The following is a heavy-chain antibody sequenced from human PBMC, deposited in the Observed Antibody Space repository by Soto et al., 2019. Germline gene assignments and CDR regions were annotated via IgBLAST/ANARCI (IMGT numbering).Heavy chain of an antibody. D-gene: IGHD3-3*01. CDR2: IYHSGTT. Sequence: PSETLSLTCTVSGDPISSGGNYWSWIRQRPGKGLEWIGFIYHSGTTQYNPSLKSRVTLSVDTSKNQFSLKLTSVTAADTALYYCAREATTIFGVVKVSGNWFDSWGQGTLVTVSS. CDR1: GDPISSGGNY. CDR3: AREATTIFGVVKVSGNWFDS. J-gene: IGHJ5*01. V-gene: IGHV4-31*03.